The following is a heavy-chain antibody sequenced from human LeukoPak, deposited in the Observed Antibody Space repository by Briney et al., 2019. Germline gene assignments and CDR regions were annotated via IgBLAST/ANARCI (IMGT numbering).Heavy chain of an antibody. CDR1: GGSISSGAYY. Sequence: SQTLSLTCTVSGGSISSGAYYWSWLRQRPGKGLECIGYIFYTETTNYSPSLKSRVTISEDTSKNQFSLKLSSVTAADTAVYYCARVLVTSSSPLEYFQHWGQGTLVTVSS. V-gene: IGHV4-31*03. CDR2: IFYTETT. D-gene: IGHD6-6*01. CDR3: ARVLVTSSSPLEYFQH. J-gene: IGHJ1*01.